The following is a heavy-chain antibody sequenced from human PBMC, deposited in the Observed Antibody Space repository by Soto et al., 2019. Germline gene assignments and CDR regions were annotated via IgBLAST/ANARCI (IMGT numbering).Heavy chain of an antibody. CDR3: ARDSWARGYSYGSKGCGMEV. V-gene: IGHV3-30*19. Sequence: GSLRLSCAASGFSFSLYGMQWVRQAPGKGLEWVAVISYDGSNKYYTDSVKGRFTISRDNSKNTLYLQMNSLRAEDTAVYYCARDSWARGYSYGSKGCGMEVWGQGTTVTVSS. J-gene: IGHJ6*02. CDR1: GFSFSLYG. CDR2: ISYDGSNK. D-gene: IGHD5-18*01.